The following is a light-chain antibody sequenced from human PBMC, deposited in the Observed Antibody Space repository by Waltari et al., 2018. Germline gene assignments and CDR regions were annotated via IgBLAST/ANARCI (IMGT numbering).Light chain of an antibody. CDR3: QQYDSWPPDT. J-gene: IGKJ2*01. Sequence: ETVMTQSPATLSVSPGERATLSCRASQSVSSNLAWYQQKPGQAPRLLIYGASTRATGVPGRFSGSGSGTEFTLTISSLQSEDFAVYYCQQYDSWPPDTFGQGTKLEIK. CDR1: QSVSSN. V-gene: IGKV3-15*01. CDR2: GAS.